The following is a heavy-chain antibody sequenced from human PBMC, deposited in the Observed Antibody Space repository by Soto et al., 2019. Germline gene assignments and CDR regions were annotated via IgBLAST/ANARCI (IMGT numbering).Heavy chain of an antibody. CDR3: AREEGVVARAFDY. J-gene: IGHJ4*02. D-gene: IGHD2-15*01. CDR2: IWHDGSNK. V-gene: IGHV3-33*01. CDR1: GFMFSRYG. Sequence: SLRLSCAASGFMFSRYGMHWVRQAPGKGLEWVAIIWHDGSNKYYADSVKGRFTISRDNSKNTLYLQMNSLRAEDTAVYYCAREEGVVARAFDYWGQGP.